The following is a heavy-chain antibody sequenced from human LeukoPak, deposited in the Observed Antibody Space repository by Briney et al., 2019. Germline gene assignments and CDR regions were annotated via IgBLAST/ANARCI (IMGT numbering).Heavy chain of an antibody. CDR1: GFTVSSNY. CDR3: ASRNRGIAAAGTGY. Sequence: GGSLRLSCAASGFTVSSNYMSWVRQVPGKGLEWVSVIYSGGSTYYADSVKGRFTISRDNSKNTLYLQMNSLRAEDTAVYYCASRNRGIAAAGTGYWGQGTLVTVSS. D-gene: IGHD6-13*01. J-gene: IGHJ4*02. CDR2: IYSGGST. V-gene: IGHV3-66*01.